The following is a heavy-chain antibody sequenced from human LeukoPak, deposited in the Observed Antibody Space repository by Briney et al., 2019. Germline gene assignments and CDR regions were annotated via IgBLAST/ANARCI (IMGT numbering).Heavy chain of an antibody. Sequence: PSQTLSLTCTVSGGSISSGSYYWSWIRQPAGKGLEWIGRIYTSGSTNYNPSLKSRVTISVDTSKNQFSLKLSSVTAADTAVYYYARVIDDHSLMNWGQGTLVTVSS. CDR3: ARVIDDHSLMN. CDR1: GGSISSGSYY. J-gene: IGHJ4*02. V-gene: IGHV4-61*02. CDR2: IYTSGST. D-gene: IGHD4-11*01.